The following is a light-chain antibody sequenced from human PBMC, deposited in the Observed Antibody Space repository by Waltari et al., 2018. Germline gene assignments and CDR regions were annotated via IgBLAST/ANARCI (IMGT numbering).Light chain of an antibody. V-gene: IGKV3-20*01. CDR2: GAS. CDR1: PSVSRA. J-gene: IGKJ1*01. CDR3: QHYVSLPLT. Sequence: EIVLTQSPGTLSLSPGERATLSCRASPSVSRALACYQQNPVQAPRLLIYGASNRATCVPYRFSGSGSGTDFSLIISRLDPEDFAVYYCQHYVSLPLTFCQGTKVEIK.